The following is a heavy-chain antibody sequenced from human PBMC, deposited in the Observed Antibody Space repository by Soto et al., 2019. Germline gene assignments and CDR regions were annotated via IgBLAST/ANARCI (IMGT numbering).Heavy chain of an antibody. CDR2: INPVFGTT. Sequence: QGQLVQSGPEVKKPGSSVKVSCKDSGGLFSSFAISWVRQAPGQGLEWLGGINPVFGTTNYAEKFQGRVTITADESTNTAYMELSSLRSGDTAMYYCARGGGPYVWFNEFWGQGTLITVPS. D-gene: IGHD3-16*01. V-gene: IGHV1-69*01. CDR3: ARGGGPYVWFNEF. CDR1: GGLFSSFA. J-gene: IGHJ4*02.